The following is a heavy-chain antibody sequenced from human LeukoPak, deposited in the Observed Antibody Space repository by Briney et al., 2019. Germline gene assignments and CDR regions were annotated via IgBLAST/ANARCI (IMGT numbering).Heavy chain of an antibody. D-gene: IGHD6-13*01. CDR3: ARDAIAAAGTQLPYYYYYMDV. V-gene: IGHV1-2*02. CDR1: GYTFTGYF. CDR2: INPSSGGT. J-gene: IGHJ6*03. Sequence: GASVKVSCKPSGYTFTGYFIQWVRQAPGQGLEWMGWINPSSGGTNYPQKFQGRVTMTRDTSISTAYMELSRLRSDDTAVYYCARDAIAAAGTQLPYYYYYMDVWGKGTTVTISS.